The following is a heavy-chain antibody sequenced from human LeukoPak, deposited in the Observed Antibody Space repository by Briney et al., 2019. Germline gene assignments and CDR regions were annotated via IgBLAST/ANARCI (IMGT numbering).Heavy chain of an antibody. CDR3: ASGTCY. CDR2: IYYGGST. Sequence: SETLSLTCTVSGGSIGSSGYSWGWIRQPPGKGLEWIGGIYYGGSTYYNPSLKSRVTISVDTSNNQFSLKLTSVTAADTAVYFCASGTCYWGQGTLVTVSS. J-gene: IGHJ4*02. V-gene: IGHV4-39*07. CDR1: GGSIGSSGYS.